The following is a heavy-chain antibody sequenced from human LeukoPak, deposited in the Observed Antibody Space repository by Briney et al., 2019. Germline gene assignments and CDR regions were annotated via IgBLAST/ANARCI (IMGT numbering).Heavy chain of an antibody. V-gene: IGHV1-2*06. Sequence: ASVKVSCKPSGYTFTPYYMHWVRQAPGQRLEWRGRINPNSGGTNYAQKFQGRVTMTRDTSISTAYMELSRQRSDDPAVYYCAREEQYYDILTGYYSYYYYYMDVWGKGTTVTVSS. CDR1: GYTFTPYY. CDR2: INPNSGGT. D-gene: IGHD3-9*01. CDR3: AREEQYYDILTGYYSYYYYYMDV. J-gene: IGHJ6*03.